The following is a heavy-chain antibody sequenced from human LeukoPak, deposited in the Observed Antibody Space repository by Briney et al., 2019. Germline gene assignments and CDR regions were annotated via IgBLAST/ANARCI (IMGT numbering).Heavy chain of an antibody. V-gene: IGHV3-23*01. CDR1: GFTFSSYA. Sequence: GGSLRLSCAASGFTFSSYAMSWVRQAPGKGLEWVSSISGSGGSTYYADSVEGRFTISRDNSRNTLYLQMNSLRAEDTAVYYCAARPPIVVGGPFDYWGQGTLVTVSS. D-gene: IGHD3-22*01. CDR3: AARPPIVVGGPFDY. J-gene: IGHJ4*02. CDR2: ISGSGGST.